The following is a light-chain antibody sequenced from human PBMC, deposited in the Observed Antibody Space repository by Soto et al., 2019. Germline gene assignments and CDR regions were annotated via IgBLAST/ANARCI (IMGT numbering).Light chain of an antibody. CDR1: SSDIGGYKY. CDR2: DVS. V-gene: IGLV2-14*01. CDR3: RSYTGGSTYV. Sequence: QSALTQPASVSGSPGQSITISCTGTSSDIGGYKYVSWYQQHPGKAPKLMIYDVSNRPSGVSNRFSGSKSGNTATLTISGLQGEDEAEYYSRSYTGGSTYVFGTGTKVTVL. J-gene: IGLJ1*01.